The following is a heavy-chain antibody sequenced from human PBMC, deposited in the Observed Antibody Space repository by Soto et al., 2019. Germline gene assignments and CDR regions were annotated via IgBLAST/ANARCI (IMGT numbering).Heavy chain of an antibody. V-gene: IGHV1-8*01. CDR2: MNPNSGNT. CDR1: GYTFTSYD. CDR3: ARVADGYSSCWYRNGYWYFDL. Sequence: QVQLVQSGAEVKKPGASVKVSCKASGYTFTSYDINWVRQATGQGLEWMGWMNPNSGNTGYAQKFQGRVTMTRNTSISTASMELSSLRSEDAAVYYCARVADGYSSCWYRNGYWYFDLWGRGTLVTVSS. D-gene: IGHD6-13*01. J-gene: IGHJ2*01.